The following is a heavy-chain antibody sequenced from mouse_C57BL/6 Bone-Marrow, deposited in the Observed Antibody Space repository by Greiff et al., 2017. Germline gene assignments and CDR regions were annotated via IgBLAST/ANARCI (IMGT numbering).Heavy chain of an antibody. V-gene: IGHV6-3*01. Sequence: EVKLVESGGGLVQPGGSMKLSCVASGFTFSNYWMNWVRQSPEKGLEWVAQIRLKSDNYATPYAESVKGRFTISRDDSKSSVYLQMNNLRAEDTGIYYCTGGGYFDVWGTGTTVTVSS. CDR3: TGGGYFDV. CDR2: IRLKSDNYAT. J-gene: IGHJ1*03. CDR1: GFTFSNYW.